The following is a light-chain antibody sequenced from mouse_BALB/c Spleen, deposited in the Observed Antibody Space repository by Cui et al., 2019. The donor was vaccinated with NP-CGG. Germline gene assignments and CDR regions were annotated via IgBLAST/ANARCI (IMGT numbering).Light chain of an antibody. CDR3: ALWYSNHWV. Sequence: QAAVAPESEVTTSPGETVTLTCRSSTGAVTTNNYANWVQEKPDHLFTGLIGGTNNRIPGVPARFSGSLIGDKAALTITGAQTEDEAIYFCALWYSNHWVFGGGTKLTVL. CDR2: GTN. J-gene: IGLJ1*01. CDR1: TGAVTTNNY. V-gene: IGLV1*01.